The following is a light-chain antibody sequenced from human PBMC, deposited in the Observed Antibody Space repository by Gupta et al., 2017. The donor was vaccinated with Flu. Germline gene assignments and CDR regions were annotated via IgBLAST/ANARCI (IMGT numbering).Light chain of an antibody. V-gene: IGLV3-19*01. J-gene: IGLJ3*02. Sequence: SSELTPAPSVSVAFGQTVRITYQGDSLRSYYASWYKQKPGQAPVLVIYGKNNRPSGIPDRFSGSSAGNTASLTITGAQAEDEADYYCNSRDSSGNLWVFGGGTKLTVL. CDR3: NSRDSSGNLWV. CDR1: SLRSYY. CDR2: GKN.